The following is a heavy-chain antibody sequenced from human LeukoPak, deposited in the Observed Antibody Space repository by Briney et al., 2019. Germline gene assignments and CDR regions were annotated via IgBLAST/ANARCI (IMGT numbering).Heavy chain of an antibody. CDR3: AKDKIEYCSSTSCYTKSGFDY. V-gene: IGHV3-30*02. CDR1: GFTFSSYG. CDR2: IRYDGSNK. J-gene: IGHJ4*02. Sequence: GGSLRLSCAASGFTFSSYGMHWVCQAPGKGLEWVAFIRYDGSNKCYADSVKGRFTISRDNSKNTLYLQMNSLRAEDTAVYYCAKDKIEYCSSTSCYTKSGFDYWGQGTLVTVSS. D-gene: IGHD2-2*02.